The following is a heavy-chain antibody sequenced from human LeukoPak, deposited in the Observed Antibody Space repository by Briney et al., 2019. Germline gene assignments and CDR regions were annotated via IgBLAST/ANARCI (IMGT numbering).Heavy chain of an antibody. CDR2: INFSGST. Sequence: SETLSLTCTVSGGSISSGDYYWSWSRQPPGKGLEYVGYINFSGSTSYNPSLKGRLTISVVTSKNQFSLKLSSVTAADTAVYYCARAPVGYCSGGTCKRYFDYWGQGTLVTVSS. CDR1: GGSISSGDYY. D-gene: IGHD2-15*01. J-gene: IGHJ4*02. V-gene: IGHV4-30-4*01. CDR3: ARAPVGYCSGGTCKRYFDY.